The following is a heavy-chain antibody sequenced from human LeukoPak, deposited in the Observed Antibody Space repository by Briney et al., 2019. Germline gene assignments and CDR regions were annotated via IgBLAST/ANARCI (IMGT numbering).Heavy chain of an antibody. CDR2: IIPILGIA. J-gene: IGHJ4*02. CDR1: GGTFSSYA. V-gene: IGHV1-69*04. Sequence: GASVKLSCKASGGTFSSYAISWVRQAPGQGLEWMGRIIPILGIANYAQKFQGRVTITADKSTSTAYMELSSLRSEDTAVYYCARGEMATILVYYWGQGTLVTVSS. CDR3: ARGEMATILVYY. D-gene: IGHD5-24*01.